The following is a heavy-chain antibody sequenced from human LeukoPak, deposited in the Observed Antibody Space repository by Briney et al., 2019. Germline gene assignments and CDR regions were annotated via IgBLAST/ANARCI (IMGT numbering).Heavy chain of an antibody. J-gene: IGHJ4*02. CDR1: GFTFSGYA. V-gene: IGHV3-23*01. CDR3: AKSERAVAGNTGDY. CDR2: ISGSGGST. D-gene: IGHD6-19*01. Sequence: GGSLRLSCAASGFTFSGYAMSWVRQAPGKGLEWVSAISGSGGSTYYADSVKGRFTISRDNSKNTLYLQMNSLRAEDTAVYYCAKSERAVAGNTGDYWGQGTLVTVSS.